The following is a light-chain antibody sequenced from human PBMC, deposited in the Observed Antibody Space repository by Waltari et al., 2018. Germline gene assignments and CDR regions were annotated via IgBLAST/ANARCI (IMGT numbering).Light chain of an antibody. J-gene: IGLJ3*02. CDR2: SNN. CDR3: AAWDDSLNGWV. CDR1: SSNIARTT. V-gene: IGLV1-44*01. Sequence: HSLLTQPPAASRTPGQRVTIPTSVCSSNIARTTVNWYQQLPGTAPKLLIYSNNQRPSGVPDRFSGSKSGTSASLAISGIQSEDEADYYCAAWDDSLNGWVFGGGTKLTVL.